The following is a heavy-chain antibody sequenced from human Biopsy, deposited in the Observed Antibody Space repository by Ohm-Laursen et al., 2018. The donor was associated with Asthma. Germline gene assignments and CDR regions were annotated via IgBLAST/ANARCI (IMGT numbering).Heavy chain of an antibody. Sequence: GSLRLSCAASGFTFSNYVMSWVCQAPGKGLEWVSSITGSGGFTYYADSVKGRFTISRDKSDNTLYLQMNSLTAEDTAVYHCAKDERAYYGSDSKYMKPVPLGDWGQGTVVIVSA. J-gene: IGHJ4*02. V-gene: IGHV3-23*01. D-gene: IGHD2-21*01. CDR1: GFTFSNYV. CDR2: ITGSGGFT. CDR3: AKDERAYYGSDSKYMKPVPLGD.